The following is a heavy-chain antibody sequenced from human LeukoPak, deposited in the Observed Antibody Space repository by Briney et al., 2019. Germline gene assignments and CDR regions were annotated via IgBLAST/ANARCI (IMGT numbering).Heavy chain of an antibody. J-gene: IGHJ4*02. V-gene: IGHV2-5*02. D-gene: IGHD2-8*02. Sequence: SGPTLMHPTRPRTLTYTFSGVSRPTGGGGVGWIRQPPVKALECLPPIYWDNDRRYSPSLRSRLTIAKDTSKNQVVLTMTNMDPLDTATYYCAHRVFQGGYWDSGKFDYWGQGTPVTVSS. CDR2: IYWDNDR. CDR3: AHRVFQGGYWDSGKFDY. CDR1: GVSRPTGGGG.